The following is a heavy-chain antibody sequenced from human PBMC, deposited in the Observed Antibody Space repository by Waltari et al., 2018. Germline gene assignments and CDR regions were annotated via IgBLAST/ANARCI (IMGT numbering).Heavy chain of an antibody. Sequence: EVQLVESGGGLVQPGGSLRLSCAASGFTFSSYAMSWVRQAPGKGLEWVSAISGSGGSTYYADSGKGRFTISRDKSKNTLYLQMNSLRAEDTAVYYCAKWDRYGGNSGDYWGQGTLVTVSS. CDR3: AKWDRYGGNSGDY. CDR2: ISGSGGST. V-gene: IGHV3-23*04. J-gene: IGHJ4*02. CDR1: GFTFSSYA. D-gene: IGHD4-17*01.